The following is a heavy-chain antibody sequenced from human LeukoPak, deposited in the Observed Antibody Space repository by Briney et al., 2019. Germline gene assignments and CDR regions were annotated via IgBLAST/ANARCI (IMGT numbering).Heavy chain of an antibody. CDR3: VQSSGVAATFNLDY. V-gene: IGHV1-2*02. CDR1: GYTFTGYY. CDR2: INPNSGGT. J-gene: IGHJ4*02. D-gene: IGHD2-15*01. Sequence: ASVKVSCKASGYTFTGYYMHWVRQAPGQGLEWMGWINPNSGGTNYAQKFQGRVTMTRDTSISTAYMELSRLRSDDTAVYYCVQSSGVAATFNLDYWGQGTLVTVSS.